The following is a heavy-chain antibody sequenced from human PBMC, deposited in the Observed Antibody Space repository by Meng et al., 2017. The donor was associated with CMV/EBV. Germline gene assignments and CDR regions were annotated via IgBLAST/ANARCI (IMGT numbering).Heavy chain of an antibody. V-gene: IGHV1-24*01. D-gene: IGHD2-2*02. J-gene: IGHJ4*02. CDR1: GSTLTELS. Sequence: ASVKVSCKVSGSTLTELSKHWVRQAPGQGLEWMGGFDPEDGETIYAQKFQGRVTMTEDTSTDTAYMELSSLRSEDTAVYYCATAGVYCSSTRCYTYYCDYWGQGTLVTVSS. CDR3: ATAGVYCSSTRCYTYYCDY. CDR2: FDPEDGET.